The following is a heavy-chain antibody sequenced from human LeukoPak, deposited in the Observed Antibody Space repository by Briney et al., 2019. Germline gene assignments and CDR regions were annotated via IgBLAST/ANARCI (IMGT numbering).Heavy chain of an antibody. D-gene: IGHD2-15*01. CDR1: GGSFSGYY. CDR3: ARGGINCSGGSCENHITTFDY. CDR2: INHSGST. J-gene: IGHJ4*02. V-gene: IGHV4-34*01. Sequence: SETLSLTCAVYGGSFSGYYWSWIRQPPGKGLEWIGEINHSGSTNYNPSLKSRVTISVDTSKNQSSLKLSSVPAQDTGVYYCARGGINCSGGSCENHITTFDYWGQGTLVTVSS.